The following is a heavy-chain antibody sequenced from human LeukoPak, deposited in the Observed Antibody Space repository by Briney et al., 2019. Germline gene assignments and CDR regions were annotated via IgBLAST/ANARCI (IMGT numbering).Heavy chain of an antibody. V-gene: IGHV4-59*08. CDR3: ARVLRYFGGFDP. CDR1: GDSISGSW. CDR2: SYYSSTT. J-gene: IGHJ5*02. D-gene: IGHD3-9*01. Sequence: PSETLSLTCTVSGDSISGSWWSWIRQPPGKGLEWIGYSYYSSTTNYNPSLKSRVTISVDTSKNQFSLKLSSLTAADTAVYYCARVLRYFGGFDPWGQGTLVTVSS.